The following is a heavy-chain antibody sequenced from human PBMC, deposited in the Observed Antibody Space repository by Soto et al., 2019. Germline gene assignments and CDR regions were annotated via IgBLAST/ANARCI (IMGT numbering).Heavy chain of an antibody. CDR1: GYTFTSYY. J-gene: IGHJ5*02. CDR2: IVVGSGNT. Sequence: SVKVSCKASGYTFTSYYMQWVRQARGQRLEWIGWIVVGSGNTNYAQKFQERVTITRDMSTSTAYMELSSLRSEDTAVYYCAAVSWNDFDPWGQGTLVTVSS. CDR3: AAVSWNDFDP. D-gene: IGHD1-1*01. V-gene: IGHV1-58*02.